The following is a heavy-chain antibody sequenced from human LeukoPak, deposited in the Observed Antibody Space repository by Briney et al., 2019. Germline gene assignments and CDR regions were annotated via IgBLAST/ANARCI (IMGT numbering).Heavy chain of an antibody. CDR3: AREGDP. Sequence: GASVKVSRKASGYTFTSYDINWVRQATGQGLEWMGWMNPDSGNTAYAQKFQGRITITRNTSISTVYMELSSLRSEDTAVYYCAREGDPWGQGTLVTVSS. CDR1: GYTFTSYD. V-gene: IGHV1-8*03. J-gene: IGHJ5*02. CDR2: MNPDSGNT.